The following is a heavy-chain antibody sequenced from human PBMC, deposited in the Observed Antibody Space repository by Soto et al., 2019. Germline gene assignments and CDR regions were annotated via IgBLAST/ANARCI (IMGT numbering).Heavy chain of an antibody. Sequence: SVKVSCKASGGTFSSYAISWVLQAPGQGLEWMGGIIPIFGTANYAQKFQGRVTITADESTSTAYMELSSLRSEDTAVYYCARALYYDFWSGLNFDYWGQGTLVTVSS. CDR1: GGTFSSYA. D-gene: IGHD3-3*01. V-gene: IGHV1-69*13. CDR2: IIPIFGTA. J-gene: IGHJ4*02. CDR3: ARALYYDFWSGLNFDY.